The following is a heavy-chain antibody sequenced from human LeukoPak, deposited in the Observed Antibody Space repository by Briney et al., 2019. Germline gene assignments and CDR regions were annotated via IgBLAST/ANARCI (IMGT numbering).Heavy chain of an antibody. CDR3: AREVFFQPHSDAYVPLGY. D-gene: IGHD3-16*01. J-gene: IGHJ4*02. V-gene: IGHV7-4-1*02. CDR1: GYTFTSYA. Sequence: ASVKVSCKASGYTFTSYAMNWVRQAPGRGLEWMGWINTNTGNPTYAQGFTGRFVFSLDTSVNTAYLQISSLKAEDTAVYYCAREVFFQPHSDAYVPLGYWGQGTLVTVSS. CDR2: INTNTGNP.